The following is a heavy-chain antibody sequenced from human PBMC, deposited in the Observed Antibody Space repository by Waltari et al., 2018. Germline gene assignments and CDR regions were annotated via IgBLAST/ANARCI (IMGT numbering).Heavy chain of an antibody. CDR1: GGSFSAYY. J-gene: IGHJ4*02. Sequence: QVQLQQWGAGLLKPSETLSLTCAVYGGSFSAYYWSWTRQPPGKGLEWIGEINHSGSTNYNPSLKSRVTISVDTSKNQFSLKLSSVTAADTAVYYCARADTSDSSGYYFTNFDYWGQGTLVTVSS. CDR3: ARADTSDSSGYYFTNFDY. V-gene: IGHV4-34*01. D-gene: IGHD3-22*01. CDR2: INHSGST.